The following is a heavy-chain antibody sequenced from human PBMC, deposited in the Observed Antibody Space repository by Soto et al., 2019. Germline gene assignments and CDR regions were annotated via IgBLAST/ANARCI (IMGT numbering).Heavy chain of an antibody. V-gene: IGHV4-59*08. CDR1: GGSISSYY. Sequence: SETLSLTCTVSGGSISSYYWSWIRQPPGKGLEWIGYIYYSGSTNYNPSLKSRVTISVDTSKNQFSLKLSSVTAADTAVYYFARTHKDIVVVPAAMIFDYWGQGTLVTVSS. CDR2: IYYSGST. CDR3: ARTHKDIVVVPAAMIFDY. J-gene: IGHJ4*02. D-gene: IGHD2-2*01.